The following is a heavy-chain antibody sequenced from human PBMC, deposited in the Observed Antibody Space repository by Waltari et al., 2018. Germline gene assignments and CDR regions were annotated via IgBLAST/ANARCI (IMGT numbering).Heavy chain of an antibody. J-gene: IGHJ3*02. V-gene: IGHV1-2*02. CDR2: INPDSGSI. CDR3: AREGVTGTASAFDK. D-gene: IGHD1-7*01. Sequence: QVQVVQSGPEAKKRGASAEVSCQISGVSLHAHFIQWGRQASGQRPEWRGWINPDSGSINYARRFQGRVTMTRDTSVNTAYMELRRLTSDDTAVYYCAREGVTGTASAFDKWGHGTMVIVSS. CDR1: GVSLHAHF.